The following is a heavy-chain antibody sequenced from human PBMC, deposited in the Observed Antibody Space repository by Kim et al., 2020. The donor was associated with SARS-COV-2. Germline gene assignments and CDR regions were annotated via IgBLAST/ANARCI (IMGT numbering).Heavy chain of an antibody. J-gene: IGHJ4*02. CDR2: ISFDGNND. CDR1: GFTFNTYT. V-gene: IGHV3-30-3*01. Sequence: GGSLRLSCAASGFTFNTYTMHWVRQAPGRGLECVAAISFDGNNDFYAGSVKGRFTISRDTSKNTLYVQMDSLRPEDTAVYYCAGAHYYGSGSFYHFHYWGQGTLVTVSS. CDR3: AGAHYYGSGSFYHFHY. D-gene: IGHD3-10*01.